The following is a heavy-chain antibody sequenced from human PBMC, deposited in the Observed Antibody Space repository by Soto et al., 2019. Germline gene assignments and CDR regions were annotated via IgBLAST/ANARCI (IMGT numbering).Heavy chain of an antibody. Sequence: SETLSLTCTVSGGSISSGGYYWSWIRQHPGKGLEWIGYIYYSGSTYYNPSLKSRVTISVDTSKNQFSLKLSSVTAADTAVYYCASRSDEATTFDYWGQGTLVTVSS. CDR1: GGSISSGGYY. D-gene: IGHD5-12*01. J-gene: IGHJ4*02. V-gene: IGHV4-31*03. CDR3: ASRSDEATTFDY. CDR2: IYYSGST.